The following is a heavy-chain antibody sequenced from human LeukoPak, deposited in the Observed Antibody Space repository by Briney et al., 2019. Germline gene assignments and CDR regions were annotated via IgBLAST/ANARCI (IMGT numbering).Heavy chain of an antibody. Sequence: GGSLRLSCAASGFTFSSYGMHWVRQAPGKGLEWVAFIRYDGSNKYYADSVKGRVTISRDNSKNTLYLQMNSLRAEDTAVYYCAKDCGYCMSWYWGPFDFWGKGTLVTVSS. CDR1: GFTFSSYG. J-gene: IGHJ4*02. V-gene: IGHV3-30*02. CDR3: AKDCGYCMSWYWGPFDF. D-gene: IGHD6-13*01. CDR2: IRYDGSNK.